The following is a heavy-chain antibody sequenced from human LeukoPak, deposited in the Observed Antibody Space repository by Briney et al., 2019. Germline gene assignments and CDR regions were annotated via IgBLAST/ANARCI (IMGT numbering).Heavy chain of an antibody. V-gene: IGHV4-59*12. Sequence: SETLSLTCTVSGGSISGYYWGWIRQPPGKGLEWIGYIYYSGGANYNPSLESRVTISVGTSKNQFSLKLSSVTAADTAVYYCARGYDSSGYYLFGYWGQGTLVTVSS. CDR1: GGSISGYY. J-gene: IGHJ4*02. D-gene: IGHD3-22*01. CDR2: IYYSGGA. CDR3: ARGYDSSGYYLFGY.